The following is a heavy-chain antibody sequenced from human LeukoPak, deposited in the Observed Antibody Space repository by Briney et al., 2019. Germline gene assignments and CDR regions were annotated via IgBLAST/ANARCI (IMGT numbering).Heavy chain of an antibody. Sequence: TGGSLRLSCAASGFTFSSYWMIWVRQAPGKGLEWVANIQQDGSEKYYVDSVKGRFTISRDNAKNTLYLQMNSLRAEDTAVYYCARNPPRYFNWGQGTLVTVSS. CDR1: GFTFSSYW. CDR2: IQQDGSEK. V-gene: IGHV3-7*05. J-gene: IGHJ4*02. CDR3: ARNPPRYFN. D-gene: IGHD1-26*01.